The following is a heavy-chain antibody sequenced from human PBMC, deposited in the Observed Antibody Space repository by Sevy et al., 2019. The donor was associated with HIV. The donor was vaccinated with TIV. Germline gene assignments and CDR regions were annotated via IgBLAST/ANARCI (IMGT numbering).Heavy chain of an antibody. CDR3: ARLRTTYYDILTGYYNVLDAFDI. Sequence: ASVKVSCKASGYTFTSYGISWVRQAPGQGLEWMGWISAYNGNTNYAQKLQGRVTMTTDTSTSTAYMEVRSLRSDDTAVYYCARLRTTYYDILTGYYNVLDAFDIWGQGTMVTVSS. CDR2: ISAYNGNT. CDR1: GYTFTSYG. J-gene: IGHJ3*02. V-gene: IGHV1-18*01. D-gene: IGHD3-9*01.